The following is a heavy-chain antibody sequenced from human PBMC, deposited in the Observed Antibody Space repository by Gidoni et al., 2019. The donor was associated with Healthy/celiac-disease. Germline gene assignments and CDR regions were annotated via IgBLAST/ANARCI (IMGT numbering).Heavy chain of an antibody. CDR2: IYYSGST. V-gene: IGHV4-39*01. Sequence: QLQLQESGPGLVKPSETLSLTCTVSGGSISSSSYYWGWIRQPPGKGLEWIGSIYYSGSTYYNPSLKSRVTISVDTSKNQFSLKLSSVTAADTAVYYCARHVKQLVLDWFDPWGQGTLVTVSS. D-gene: IGHD6-13*01. CDR3: ARHVKQLVLDWFDP. CDR1: GGSISSSSYY. J-gene: IGHJ5*02.